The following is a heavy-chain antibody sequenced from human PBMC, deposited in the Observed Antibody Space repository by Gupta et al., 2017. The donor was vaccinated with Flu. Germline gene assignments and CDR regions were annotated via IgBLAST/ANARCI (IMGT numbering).Heavy chain of an antibody. CDR1: SISSFY. J-gene: IGHJ4*02. V-gene: IGHV4-59*08. CDR3: ARLYYTSTYFDY. Sequence: SISSFYWSWIRQSPGKGLEWIGYIYHGGSTNHNPSLKSRVTMSVDMTKNQFSLKLSSVTAADTAVYYCARLYYTSTYFDYWGQGTLVTVSS. CDR2: IYHGGST. D-gene: IGHD3-3*01.